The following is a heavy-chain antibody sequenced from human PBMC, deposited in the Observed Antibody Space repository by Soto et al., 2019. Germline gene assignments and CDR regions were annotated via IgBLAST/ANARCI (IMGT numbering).Heavy chain of an antibody. D-gene: IGHD3-10*02. Sequence: QVQLVQSGAEVKKPGASVKVSCKASGYTFTDNFINWVRQAPGQGLEWMGGIIPIFGTANYAQKFQGRVTITADESTSTAYMELSSLRSEDTAVYYCAREAGGRPLTLYYFDYWGQGTLVTVSS. CDR2: IIPIFGTA. J-gene: IGHJ4*02. CDR3: AREAGGRPLTLYYFDY. CDR1: GYTFTDNF. V-gene: IGHV1-69*01.